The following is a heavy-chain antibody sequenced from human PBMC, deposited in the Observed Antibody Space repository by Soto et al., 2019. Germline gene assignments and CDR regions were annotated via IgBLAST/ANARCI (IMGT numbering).Heavy chain of an antibody. Sequence: EVQLVQSGGGLVQPGGSLRLSCAASGFTFSTYWMHWVRQVPGKGLVWVSRISFDGTATTYADSVKGRFTISRDDAKNTLYLQMNSLRAEDTAVYYCAQLGYCSNVTCYSSIWGQGTLGTVSS. CDR1: GFTFSTYW. D-gene: IGHD2-15*01. CDR3: AQLGYCSNVTCYSSI. J-gene: IGHJ4*02. V-gene: IGHV3-74*01. CDR2: ISFDGTAT.